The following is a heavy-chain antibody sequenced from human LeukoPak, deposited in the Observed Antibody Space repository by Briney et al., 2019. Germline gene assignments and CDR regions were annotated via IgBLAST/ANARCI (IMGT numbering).Heavy chain of an antibody. CDR3: TRSLSMVRSRNYYYYMDV. J-gene: IGHJ6*03. CDR2: IRSKANSYAT. D-gene: IGHD3-10*01. Sequence: GSLRLSCAASGFTFSGSAMHWVRQASGKGLEWVGRIRSKANSYATAYAASVKGRFTISRDDSKNTAYLQMNSLKTEDTAVYYCTRSLSMVRSRNYYYYMDVWGKGTTVTVSS. CDR1: GFTFSGSA. V-gene: IGHV3-73*01.